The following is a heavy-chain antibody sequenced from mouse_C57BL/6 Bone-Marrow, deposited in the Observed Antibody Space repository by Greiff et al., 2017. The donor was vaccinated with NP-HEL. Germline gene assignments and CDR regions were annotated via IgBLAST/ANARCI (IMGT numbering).Heavy chain of an antibody. D-gene: IGHD2-5*01. CDR1: GFNIKDDY. CDR2: IDPENGDT. J-gene: IGHJ2*01. CDR3: TTYSNDY. V-gene: IGHV14-4*01. Sequence: EVQRVESGAELVRPGASVKLSCTASGFNIKDDYMHWVKQRPEQGLEWIGWIDPENGDTEYASKFQGKATITADTSSNTAYLQLSSLTSEDTAVYYCTTYSNDYWGQGTTLTVSS.